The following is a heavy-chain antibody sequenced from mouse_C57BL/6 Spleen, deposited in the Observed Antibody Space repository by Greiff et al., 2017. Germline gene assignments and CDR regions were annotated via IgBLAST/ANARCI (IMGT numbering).Heavy chain of an antibody. J-gene: IGHJ2*01. D-gene: IGHD1-1*01. CDR1: GYTFTDSN. CDR2: INPNNGGT. CDR3: ARPLITPLPYYFDY. Sequence: VQLQQSGPELVKPGASVKIPCKASGYTFTDSNMAWVKQSHGESLEWIGDINPNNGGTIYNQKFKGKATLTVDKSSSTAYMELRSLSSEDTAVYNGARPLITPLPYYFDYRGEGATLTVSS. V-gene: IGHV1-18*01.